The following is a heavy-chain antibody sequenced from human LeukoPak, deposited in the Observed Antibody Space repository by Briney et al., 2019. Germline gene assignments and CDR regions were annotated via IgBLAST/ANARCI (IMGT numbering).Heavy chain of an antibody. CDR2: INRGGSRT. CDR1: GFTFSNHW. Sequence: GGSLRLSCAASGFTFSNHWMHWVRQAPGKGLVWVSRINRGGSRTDYADSVKGRFTISRDNSKNTLYLQVNSLRAEDTAVYYCAKGGKWDVTPFDYWGQGTLVTVSS. CDR3: AKGGKWDVTPFDY. J-gene: IGHJ4*02. V-gene: IGHV3-74*01. D-gene: IGHD1-26*01.